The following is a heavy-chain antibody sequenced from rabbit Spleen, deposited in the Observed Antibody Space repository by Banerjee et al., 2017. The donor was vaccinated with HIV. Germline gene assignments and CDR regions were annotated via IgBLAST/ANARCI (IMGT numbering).Heavy chain of an antibody. CDR3: ARNGGMLNYEL. V-gene: IGHV1S45*01. CDR1: GFTISSSYW. J-gene: IGHJ4*01. D-gene: IGHD6-1*01. Sequence: QEQLVESGGGLVQPEGSLTLTCKASGFTISSSYWICWVRQAPGKGLEWIACIYTGSSGSTYYASWAKGRFTITRSTSLNTVTLQLSSLTAADTATYFCARNGGMLNYELWGPGTLVTVS. CDR2: IYTGSSGST.